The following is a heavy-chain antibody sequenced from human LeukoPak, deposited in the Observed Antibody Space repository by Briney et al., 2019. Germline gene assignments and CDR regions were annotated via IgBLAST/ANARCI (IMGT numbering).Heavy chain of an antibody. CDR1: GFTFSSYA. CDR3: AKAIYGPQYYGMDV. Sequence: PGRSLRLSCAASGFTFSSYAMHWVRQAPGKGLEWVAVISYDGSNKYYADSVKGRFTISRDNSKNTLYLQMNSLRVEDTAVYYCAKAIYGPQYYGMDVWGQGTTVTVSS. D-gene: IGHD4-17*01. V-gene: IGHV3-30-3*01. CDR2: ISYDGSNK. J-gene: IGHJ6*02.